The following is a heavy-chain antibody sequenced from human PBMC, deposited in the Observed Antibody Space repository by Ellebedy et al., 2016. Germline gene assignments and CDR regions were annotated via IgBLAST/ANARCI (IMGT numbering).Heavy chain of an antibody. V-gene: IGHV4-39*01. CDR2: INYSGST. CDR1: GGSVSSSSYY. D-gene: IGHD3-3*01. J-gene: IGHJ4*02. CDR3: ARHALWSGYYRSFDY. Sequence: SETLSLTXTVSGGSVSSSSYYWGWIRQPPGNGLEWTASINYSGSTYYNPSFTSRVTISVDTSKDQFSLKLSAVTATDTALYYCARHALWSGYYRSFDYWGQGTLVTVSS.